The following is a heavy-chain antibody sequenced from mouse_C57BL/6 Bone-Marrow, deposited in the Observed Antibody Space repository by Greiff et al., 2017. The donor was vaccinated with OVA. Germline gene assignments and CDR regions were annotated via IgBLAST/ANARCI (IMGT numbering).Heavy chain of an antibody. V-gene: IGHV1-50*01. J-gene: IGHJ2*01. CDR2: IDPSDSYT. CDR3: ARKGIYYGSRGFDY. CDR1: GYTFTSYW. Sequence: VKLQQPGAELVKPGASVKLSCKASGYTFTSYWMQWVKQRPGQGLEWIGEIDPSDSYTNYNQKFKGKATLTVDPSSSTAYMQLSSLTSEDSAVYYCARKGIYYGSRGFDYWGQGTTLTVSS. D-gene: IGHD1-1*01.